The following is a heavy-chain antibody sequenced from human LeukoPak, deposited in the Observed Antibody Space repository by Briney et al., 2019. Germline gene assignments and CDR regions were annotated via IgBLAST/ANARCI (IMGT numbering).Heavy chain of an antibody. V-gene: IGHV3-7*01. Sequence: GGSLRLSCAASGFTFSSYWMTWVRQGPGKGLEWVANIKPDGSLIYYVDSVKGRFTISRDHAKNSLYLHMNSLRAEDTAVYYCAKWDLYSGFYYIDYWGQGTLATVSS. CDR2: IKPDGSLI. J-gene: IGHJ4*02. CDR3: AKWDLYSGFYYIDY. CDR1: GFTFSSYW. D-gene: IGHD1-26*01.